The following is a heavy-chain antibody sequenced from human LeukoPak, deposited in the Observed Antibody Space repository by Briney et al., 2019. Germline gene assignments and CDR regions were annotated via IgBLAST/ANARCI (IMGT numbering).Heavy chain of an antibody. CDR2: VENDGGTK. CDR1: GFSFSSLG. D-gene: IGHD3-16*01. Sequence: GGSLRLSCAASGFSFSSLGMHWVRQAPGKGLDWVAFVENDGGTKYYADSVKGRFTISRDNSKNTLFLQMNSLRPDDTSMYYCVTDLHGINWYVHWGQGTLVTVSS. CDR3: VTDLHGINWYVH. J-gene: IGHJ4*02. V-gene: IGHV3-30*02.